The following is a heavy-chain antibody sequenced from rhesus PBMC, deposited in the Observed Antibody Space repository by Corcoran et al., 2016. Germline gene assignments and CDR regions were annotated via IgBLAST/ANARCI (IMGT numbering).Heavy chain of an antibody. V-gene: IGHV3-132*02. CDR2: ISIAGGT. Sequence: VEQLVESGGALVQPGASLRLSCAASEFTFSSYDMHWVRQAPVKGLEWVSAISIAGGTYYPDSVKCRFTISRDNAKNSLYLQMNSLRAEDTAVYYCARGIRDYYGLDSWGQGVVVTVSS. CDR3: ARGIRDYYGLDS. CDR1: EFTFSSYD. J-gene: IGHJ6*01. D-gene: IGHD2-2*01.